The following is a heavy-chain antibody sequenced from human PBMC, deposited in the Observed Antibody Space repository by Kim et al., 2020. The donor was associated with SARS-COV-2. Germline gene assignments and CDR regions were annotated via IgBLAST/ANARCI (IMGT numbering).Heavy chain of an antibody. V-gene: IGHV4-34*01. J-gene: IGHJ4*02. D-gene: IGHD3-10*01. Sequence: SNPSLTSRVTISVDTSKTPFPLKLRSVTAADTAVYYCARAYYGSSYYFDYWGQGTLVTVSS. CDR3: ARAYYGSSYYFDY.